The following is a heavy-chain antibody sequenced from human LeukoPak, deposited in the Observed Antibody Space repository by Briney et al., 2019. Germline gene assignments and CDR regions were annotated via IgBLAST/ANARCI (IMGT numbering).Heavy chain of an antibody. CDR2: IYYNGNT. V-gene: IGHV4-59*01. CDR1: GGSINNYY. Sequence: SETLSLTCTVSGGSINNYYWSWIRQPPGKGLEWIGYIYYNGNTNNNPSLKSRVTISIDTSKTQLSLNLRSVTAADTAVYYCARVAGYCAGPTCYAFYFDYWGQGTLVTVSS. J-gene: IGHJ4*02. D-gene: IGHD2-2*01. CDR3: ARVAGYCAGPTCYAFYFDY.